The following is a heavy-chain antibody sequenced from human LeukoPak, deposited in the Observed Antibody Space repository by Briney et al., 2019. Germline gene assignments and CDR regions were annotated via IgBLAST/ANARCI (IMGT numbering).Heavy chain of an antibody. CDR1: GGSLSGYY. D-gene: IGHD3-22*01. J-gene: IGHJ6*02. V-gene: IGHV4-39*01. CDR2: IYYSGST. CDR3: ATSRYYYDSSGFGTPLDV. Sequence: SETLSLTCTVSGGSLSGYYWGWIRQPPGKGLEWIGSIYYSGSTYYNPSLKSRVTISVDTSKNQFSLKLSSVTAADTAVYYCATSRYYYDSSGFGTPLDVWGQGTTVTVSS.